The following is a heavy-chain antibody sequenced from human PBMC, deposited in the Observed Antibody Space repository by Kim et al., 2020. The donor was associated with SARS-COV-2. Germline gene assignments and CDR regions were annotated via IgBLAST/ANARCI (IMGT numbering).Heavy chain of an antibody. D-gene: IGHD3-10*01. J-gene: IGHJ4*02. CDR3: AKGSLLLWFGELPFDY. V-gene: IGHV3-23*01. Sequence: VKGRFTISRDNSTNTLYLKMNSLRAEDTAVYYCAKGSLLLWFGELPFDYWGQGTLVTVSS.